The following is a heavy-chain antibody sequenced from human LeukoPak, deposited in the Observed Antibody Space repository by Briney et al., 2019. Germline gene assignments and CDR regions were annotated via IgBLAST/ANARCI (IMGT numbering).Heavy chain of an antibody. V-gene: IGHV3-48*04. D-gene: IGHD2-21*02. CDR2: ISSSGSTI. CDR3: ASWKVTARDAFDI. J-gene: IGHJ3*02. CDR1: GFTFSSYS. Sequence: GGSLRLSCAASGFTFSSYSMNWVRQAPGKGLEWVSCISSSGSTIYYADSVKGRFTISRDNAKNSLYLQMNSLRAEDTAVYYCASWKVTARDAFDIWGQGTMVTISS.